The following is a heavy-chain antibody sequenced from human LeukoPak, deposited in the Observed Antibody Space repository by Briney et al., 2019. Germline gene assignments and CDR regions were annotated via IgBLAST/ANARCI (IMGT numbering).Heavy chain of an antibody. CDR3: TRKLRLDEH. D-gene: IGHD1-7*01. V-gene: IGHV1-8*02. J-gene: IGHJ4*02. CDR1: GYTFITSD. Sequence: ASVKVSCKASGYTFITSDINWVRQASGQGLEWMGHMDPKSGHTEYAQKFQGRVTMTRDTSTSTAYMELSSLTPDDTAIYYCTRKLRLDEHWGQGTLVAVSS. CDR2: MDPKSGHT.